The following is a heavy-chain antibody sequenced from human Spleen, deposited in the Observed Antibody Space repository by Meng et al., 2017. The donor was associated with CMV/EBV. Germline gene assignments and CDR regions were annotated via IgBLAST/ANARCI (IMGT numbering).Heavy chain of an antibody. Sequence: GESLKISCAASKFTFKSYPMHWVRQAPGKGLEWVAFIRYDGSNKYYADSVKGRFTISRDNSKNTLYLQMNSLRAEDTAVYYCAKDPSPYDFWSGYYRDYYYGMDVWGQGTTVTVSS. D-gene: IGHD3-3*01. V-gene: IGHV3-30*02. CDR2: IRYDGSNK. J-gene: IGHJ6*02. CDR1: KFTFKSYP. CDR3: AKDPSPYDFWSGYYRDYYYGMDV.